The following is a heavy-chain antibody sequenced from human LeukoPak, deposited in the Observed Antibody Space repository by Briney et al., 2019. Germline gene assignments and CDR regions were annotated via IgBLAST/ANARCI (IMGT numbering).Heavy chain of an antibody. CDR2: IFPGDSKI. CDR3: ARHTGRPQAGWFDP. CDR1: GYSFTSYW. V-gene: IGHV5-51*01. Sequence: GESLKISCKGSGYSFTSYWIGWVRQMPGKGLEYMGIIFPGDSKIRYSPSFQGQVTISVDKSISTAYLQWTSLRASDTAINYCARHTGRPQAGWFDPWGQGTLVTVSS. J-gene: IGHJ5*02. D-gene: IGHD3-10*01.